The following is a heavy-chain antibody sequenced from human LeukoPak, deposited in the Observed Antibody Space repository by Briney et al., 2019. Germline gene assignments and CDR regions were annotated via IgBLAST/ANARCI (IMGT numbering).Heavy chain of an antibody. CDR2: IYPGDSDT. J-gene: IGHJ4*02. V-gene: IGHV5-51*01. D-gene: IGHD7-27*01. CDR3: ARRTWGSVDY. Sequence: PGASLQISCKGSGYSFTRYWIGWVRQLPGKGLEWMGIIYPGDSDTRYSPSFQGQVTISADKSISTAYVQWSSLKASDTAMYYCARRTWGSVDYWGQGTLVTVSS. CDR1: GYSFTRYW.